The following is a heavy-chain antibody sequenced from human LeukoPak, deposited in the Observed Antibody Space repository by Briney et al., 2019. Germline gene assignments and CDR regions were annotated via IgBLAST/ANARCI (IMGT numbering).Heavy chain of an antibody. CDR3: ARVVAVAGPYYFDY. J-gene: IGHJ4*02. V-gene: IGHV4-38-2*02. Sequence: SETLSLTCTVSGYSISSGYYWGWIRQPPGKGLEWIGSIYHSGSTYYNPSLKSRVTISVDTSKNQFSLKLSSVTAADTAVHYCARVVAVAGPYYFDYWGQGTLVTVSS. CDR2: IYHSGST. D-gene: IGHD6-19*01. CDR1: GYSISSGYY.